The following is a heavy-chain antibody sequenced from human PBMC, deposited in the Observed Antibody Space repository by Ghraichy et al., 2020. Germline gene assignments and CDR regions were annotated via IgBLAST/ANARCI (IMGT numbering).Heavy chain of an antibody. V-gene: IGHV4-34*01. J-gene: IGHJ6*02. CDR1: GGSFSGYY. D-gene: IGHD1-26*01. CDR3: ARGGLLAYYYGMDV. Sequence: SETLSLTCAVYGGSFSGYYWSWIRQPPGKGLEWIGEINHSGTTNYNPSLKSRVTISVDTSKNQFSLKLSSVTAADTAVYYCARGGLLAYYYGMDVWGQGTTVTVSS. CDR2: INHSGTT.